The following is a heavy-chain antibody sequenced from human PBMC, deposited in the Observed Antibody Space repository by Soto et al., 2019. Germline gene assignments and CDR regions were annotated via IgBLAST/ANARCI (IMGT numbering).Heavy chain of an antibody. CDR2: INTGESA. V-gene: IGHV4-34*01. J-gene: IGHJ1*01. CDR1: GGSFSGYY. CDR3: ARYSSSWSKYLQL. D-gene: IGHD6-13*01. Sequence: VQLQQWGAGLLKPSEPLSLTCDLYGGSFSGYYWSWIRQTPGKRLEWVGDINTGESANYNPSLKSRVTFSVDPSKNQFSLKLNSVIAADTGVYYCARYSSSWSKYLQLWGRGTLVTVSS.